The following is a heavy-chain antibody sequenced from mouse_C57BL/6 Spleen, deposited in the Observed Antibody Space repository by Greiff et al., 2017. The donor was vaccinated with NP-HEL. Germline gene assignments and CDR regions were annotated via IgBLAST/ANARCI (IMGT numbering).Heavy chain of an antibody. CDR1: GYTFTDYN. CDR2: INPNNGGT. D-gene: IGHD1-1*01. J-gene: IGHJ1*03. Sequence: EVQLQQSGPELVKPGASVKIPCKASGYTFTDYNMDWVKQSHGKSLEWIGDINPNNGGTIYNQKFKGKATLTVDKSSSTAYMELRSLTSEDTAVYYCARNFYYGSSPTRYFDVWGTGTTVTVSS. V-gene: IGHV1-18*01. CDR3: ARNFYYGSSPTRYFDV.